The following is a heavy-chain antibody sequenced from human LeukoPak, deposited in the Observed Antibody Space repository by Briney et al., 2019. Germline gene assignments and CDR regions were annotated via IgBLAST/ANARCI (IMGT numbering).Heavy chain of an antibody. J-gene: IGHJ6*02. CDR2: ICSGGST. V-gene: IGHV3-53*01. D-gene: IGHD6-6*01. CDR1: GFTVSSNY. Sequence: GGSLRLSCAASGFTVSSNYMSWVRQAPGKGLEWVSVICSGGSTYYADSVKGRFTISRDNSKNTLYLQMNSLRAEDTAVYYCARDQVAARSNYYYGMDVWGQGTTVTVSS. CDR3: ARDQVAARSNYYYGMDV.